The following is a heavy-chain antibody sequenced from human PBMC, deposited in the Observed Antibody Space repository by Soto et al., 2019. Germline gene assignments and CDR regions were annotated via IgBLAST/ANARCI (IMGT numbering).Heavy chain of an antibody. J-gene: IGHJ4*02. V-gene: IGHV1-24*01. CDR1: GYTLTELS. CDR2: FDPEDGET. D-gene: IGHD3-3*01. Sequence: ASVKVSCKVSGYTLTELSMHWVRQAPGKGLEWMGGFDPEDGETIYAQKFQGRVTMTEDTSTDTAHMELSSLRSEDTAVYYCATSRLRFLEWLLPYFDYWGQGTLVTVSS. CDR3: ATSRLRFLEWLLPYFDY.